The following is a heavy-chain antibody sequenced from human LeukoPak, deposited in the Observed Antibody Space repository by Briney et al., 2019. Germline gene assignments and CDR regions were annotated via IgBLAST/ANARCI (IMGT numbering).Heavy chain of an antibody. D-gene: IGHD3-10*01. CDR3: AKDYAYYYGSGIGGFEY. CDR2: ISGSGATT. CDR1: GFTFSSYA. J-gene: IGHJ4*02. V-gene: IGHV3-23*01. Sequence: GGSLRLSCAASGFTFSSYAMSWVRQAPGKGLEWVSAISGSGATTYYADSVRGRFSISRDKSNNTLYLQMNSLRAEDTAVYYCAKDYAYYYGSGIGGFEYWGQGTLVTVSS.